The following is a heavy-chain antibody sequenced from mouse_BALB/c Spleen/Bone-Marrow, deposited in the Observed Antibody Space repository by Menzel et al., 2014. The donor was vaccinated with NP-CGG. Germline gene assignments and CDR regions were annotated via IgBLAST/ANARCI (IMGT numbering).Heavy chain of an antibody. CDR1: GFTFSSYT. J-gene: IGHJ3*01. CDR3: ATGTFAY. V-gene: IGHV5-12-2*01. Sequence: DVMLVESGGGLVQPGGSLKLSCAASGFTFSSYTMSWVRQTPEKRLEWVAYISNGGGSTYYPDTVKGRSTISRDNAKNTLYLQMSSLKSEDTAMYYCATGTFAYWGQGTLVTVSA. D-gene: IGHD4-1*01. CDR2: ISNGGGST.